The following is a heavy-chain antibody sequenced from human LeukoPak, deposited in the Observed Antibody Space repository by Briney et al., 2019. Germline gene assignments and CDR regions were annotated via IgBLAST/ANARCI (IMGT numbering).Heavy chain of an antibody. D-gene: IGHD1-14*01. CDR3: WRDDKFVGAKTTTRAYYYYYMDV. CDR2: INPNSGGT. Sequence: GASVKVSCKASGYTFTGYYMHWVRQAPGQGLEWMGWINPNSGGTNYAQKFQGRVTMHRDASISTAYMERSRLRSDDTAVYYCWRDDKFVGAKTTTRAYYYYYMDVWGKGTTVTVSS. V-gene: IGHV1-2*02. CDR1: GYTFTGYY. J-gene: IGHJ6*03.